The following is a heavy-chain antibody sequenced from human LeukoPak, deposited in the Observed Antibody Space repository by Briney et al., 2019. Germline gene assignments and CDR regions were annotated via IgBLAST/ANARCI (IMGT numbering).Heavy chain of an antibody. CDR1: AFTISASG. Sequence: GSLSLSCAASAFTISASGMSWVRQTSGKGLEWISYISSSGTIIYYADSVKGRSTISRDSAKNSLFLQMNSLRAEDTAVYYCARDSRSHCSSTACYGPYFDYWGQGTLVTVSS. CDR2: ISSSGTII. V-gene: IGHV3-48*01. J-gene: IGHJ4*02. D-gene: IGHD2-2*01. CDR3: ARDSRSHCSSTACYGPYFDY.